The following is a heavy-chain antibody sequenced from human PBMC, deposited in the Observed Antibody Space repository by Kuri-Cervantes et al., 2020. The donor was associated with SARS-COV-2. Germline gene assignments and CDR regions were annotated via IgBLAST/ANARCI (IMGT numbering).Heavy chain of an antibody. Sequence: SETLSLTCAVYGGSFSGYYWSWIRQPPGKGLEWIGEINHSGSTNYNPSLKSRVTVSVDTSKNQFSLKLSSVTAADTAVYYCARSYSGSSYYFDYWGQGTLVTVSS. V-gene: IGHV4-34*01. J-gene: IGHJ4*02. CDR2: INHSGST. CDR1: GGSFSGYY. CDR3: ARSYSGSSYYFDY. D-gene: IGHD1-26*01.